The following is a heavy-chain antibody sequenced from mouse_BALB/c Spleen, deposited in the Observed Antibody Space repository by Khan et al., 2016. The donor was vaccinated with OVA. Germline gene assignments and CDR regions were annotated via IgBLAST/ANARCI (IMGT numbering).Heavy chain of an antibody. CDR1: GFTFSSYA. V-gene: IGHV5-9-3*01. CDR2: ISSGDTYT. J-gene: IGHJ1*01. D-gene: IGHD1-1*01. CDR3: ARPPITTVVATSYWVCDV. Sequence: EVQGVESGGGLVKPGGSLKLSCAASGFTFSSYAMSWVRQTPEKRLEWVATISSGDTYTYYPDSVKGRFTISRDNAKKTLYLQMSSLRSEDTAMYYCARPPITTVVATSYWVCDVWGAGTTVTVST.